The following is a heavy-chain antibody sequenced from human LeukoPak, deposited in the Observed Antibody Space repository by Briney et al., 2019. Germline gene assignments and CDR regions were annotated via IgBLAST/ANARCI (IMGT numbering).Heavy chain of an antibody. V-gene: IGHV4-39*07. CDR3: ARDRPRLRGYTYGYYYYMDV. D-gene: IGHD5-18*01. Sequence: PSETLSLTCTVSSGSISTSNYYWGWVRQPPGKALEWIGNIFYSGSTYYSPSLKSRVTISLDTSRNQFSLKLNSVTAADTAVYYCARDRPRLRGYTYGYYYYMDVWGKGTTVTVSS. CDR2: IFYSGST. J-gene: IGHJ6*03. CDR1: SGSISTSNYY.